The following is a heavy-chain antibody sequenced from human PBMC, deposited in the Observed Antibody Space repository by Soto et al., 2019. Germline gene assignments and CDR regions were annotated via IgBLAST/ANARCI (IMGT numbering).Heavy chain of an antibody. CDR2: VSGDASNT. CDR3: ARDVRASGEMFDY. Sequence: GSLSLSCAASGFTFTNYGLSWVRQAPGKGLDWVATVSGDASNTHYADSVKGRFTISRDNSKSILFLQMKSLRVEDTAIYYCARDVRASGEMFDYWGQGTQVTVSS. D-gene: IGHD4-17*01. J-gene: IGHJ4*02. CDR1: GFTFTNYG. V-gene: IGHV3-23*01.